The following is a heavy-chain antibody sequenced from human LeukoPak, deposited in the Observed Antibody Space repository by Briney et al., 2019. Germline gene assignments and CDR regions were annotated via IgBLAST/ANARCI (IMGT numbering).Heavy chain of an antibody. CDR2: INHSGST. D-gene: IGHD3-10*01. V-gene: IGHV4-34*01. CDR3: TKSDGYGLIRI. J-gene: IGHJ3*02. Sequence: SETLSLTCAVYGGSFSGYYWSWIRQPPGKGLEWIGEINHSGSTNYNPSLKSRVTISVDTSKNQFSLKVISMTAADTAAYYCTKSDGYGLIRICGRGTMVTVSS. CDR1: GGSFSGYY.